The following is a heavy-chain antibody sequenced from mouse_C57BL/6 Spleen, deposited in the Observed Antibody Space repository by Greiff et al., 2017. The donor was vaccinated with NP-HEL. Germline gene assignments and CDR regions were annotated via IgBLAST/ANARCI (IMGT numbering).Heavy chain of an antibody. Sequence: EVKLMESGGGLVQPGGSLSLSCAASGFTFTDYYMSWVRQPPGKALEWLGFIRNKANGYTTEYSASVKGRLTISRDNSQSILYLQMNALRAEDSATYYCARYEGLMGDAMDYWGQGTSVTVSS. CDR3: ARYEGLMGDAMDY. CDR2: IRNKANGYTT. CDR1: GFTFTDYY. J-gene: IGHJ4*01. V-gene: IGHV7-3*01.